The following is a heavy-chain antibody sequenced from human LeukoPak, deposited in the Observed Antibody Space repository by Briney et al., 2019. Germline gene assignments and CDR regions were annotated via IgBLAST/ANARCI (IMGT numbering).Heavy chain of an antibody. CDR2: INHSGST. CDR1: GGSFSGYY. V-gene: IGHV4-34*09. Sequence: SETLSLTCAVYGGSFSGYYWSWIRQPPGKGLEWIGEINHSGSTNYNPSLKSRVTISVDTSKNQFSLKLSSVTAADTAVYYCARDSPKYYGMDVWGQGTTVTVSS. CDR3: ARDSPKYYGMDV. J-gene: IGHJ6*02.